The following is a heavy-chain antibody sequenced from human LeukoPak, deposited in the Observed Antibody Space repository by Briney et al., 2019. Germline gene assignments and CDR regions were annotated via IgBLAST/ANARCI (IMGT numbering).Heavy chain of an antibody. CDR3: ARPQIVAPDVDLAADDNFDI. Sequence: GESLKISCKTSGHTFSNYWIAWVRQKPGKGLEWMGLIYPDDSDTRYTPSFQGQVTFSADRSITTAYVQWNSLKASDTAMYYCARPQIVAPDVDLAADDNFDIWGQGTMVIVSS. D-gene: IGHD5-24*01. CDR1: GHTFSNYW. CDR2: IYPDDSDT. V-gene: IGHV5-51*01. J-gene: IGHJ3*02.